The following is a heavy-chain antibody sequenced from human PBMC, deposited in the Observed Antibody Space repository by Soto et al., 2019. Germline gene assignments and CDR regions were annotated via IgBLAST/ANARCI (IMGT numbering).Heavy chain of an antibody. CDR3: GKVLIGATRHTDVDS. D-gene: IGHD2-15*01. V-gene: IGHV4-39*01. CDR1: GVSLNSGHYY. CDR2: IYYDEST. J-gene: IGHJ4*02. Sequence: SETLSLTCTVSGVSLNSGHYYWVWIRQSPGKGLAWIASIYYDESTYYNPSLKSRVTISTDKPKNQFSLTLKSVTAADTAVYYCGKVLIGATRHTDVDSWGQGALVTVS.